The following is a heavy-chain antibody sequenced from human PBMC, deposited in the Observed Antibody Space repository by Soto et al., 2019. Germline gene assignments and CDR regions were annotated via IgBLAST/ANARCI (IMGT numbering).Heavy chain of an antibody. D-gene: IGHD2-2*01. J-gene: IGHJ3*02. CDR2: IIPIIGIA. V-gene: IGHV1-69*02. CDR3: ARSRYCSSTSCYDPGAFDI. CDR1: GGTFSSYT. Sequence: QVQLVQSGAEVKKPGSSVKVSCKASGGTFSSYTISWVRQAPGQGLEWMGRIIPIIGIANYAQKFQGRVTITADKSTSTAYMELSSLRSADTAVYYCARSRYCSSTSCYDPGAFDIWGQVTMVTVSS.